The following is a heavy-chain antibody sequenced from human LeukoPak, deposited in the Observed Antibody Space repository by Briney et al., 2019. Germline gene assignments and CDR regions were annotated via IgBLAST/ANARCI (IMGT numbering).Heavy chain of an antibody. CDR2: INPNSGGT. V-gene: IGHV1-2*02. D-gene: IGHD2-2*01. Sequence: GASVKVSCKASGYTFTGYYMHWVRQAPGQGLEWMGWINPNSGGTNYAQKFQGRVTMTRDTSISTAYMELSRLRSDDTAVYYCARERYCSSTSCYGFDAFDIWGQGTMVTVSS. J-gene: IGHJ3*02. CDR1: GYTFTGYY. CDR3: ARERYCSSTSCYGFDAFDI.